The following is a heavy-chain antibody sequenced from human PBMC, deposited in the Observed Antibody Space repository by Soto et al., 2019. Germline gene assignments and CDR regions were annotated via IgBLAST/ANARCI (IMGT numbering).Heavy chain of an antibody. CDR1: GFTFSSYA. CDR2: ISYDGSNK. D-gene: IGHD3-9*01. J-gene: IGHJ5*02. V-gene: IGHV3-30-3*01. CDR3: ARDRGVYYDILTA. Sequence: GGSLRLSCAASGFTFSSYAMHWVRQAPGKGLEWVAVISYDGSNKYYADSVKGRFTISRDNSKNTLYLQMNSLRAEDTAVYYCARDRGVYYDILTAWGQGALVTVSS.